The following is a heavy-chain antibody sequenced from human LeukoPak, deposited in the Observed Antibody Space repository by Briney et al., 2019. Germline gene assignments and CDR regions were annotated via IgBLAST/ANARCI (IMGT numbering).Heavy chain of an antibody. V-gene: IGHV3-21*01. Sequence: GSLRLSCAASGFTFSSYSMNWVRQAPGKGLEWVSSIVKGRFTISRDNAKNSLYLQMNSLRAEDMAVYYCARDAIPDYWGQGTLVTVSS. CDR1: GFTFSSYS. CDR3: ARDAIPDY. D-gene: IGHD2-21*01. CDR2: I. J-gene: IGHJ4*02.